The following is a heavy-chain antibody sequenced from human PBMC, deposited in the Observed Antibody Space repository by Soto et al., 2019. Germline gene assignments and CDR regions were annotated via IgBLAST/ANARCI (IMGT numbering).Heavy chain of an antibody. Sequence: PGGSLRLSCAASGFTFGGYAMHWVRQAPGKGLEWVANIKQDGSEKYYVDSVKGRFTISRDNAKNSLYLQMNSLRAEDTAVYYCARTTNYYDSSGYYKVNDYWGQGTLVTVSS. CDR3: ARTTNYYDSSGYYKVNDY. D-gene: IGHD3-22*01. CDR2: IKQDGSEK. J-gene: IGHJ4*02. V-gene: IGHV3-7*03. CDR1: GFTFGGYA.